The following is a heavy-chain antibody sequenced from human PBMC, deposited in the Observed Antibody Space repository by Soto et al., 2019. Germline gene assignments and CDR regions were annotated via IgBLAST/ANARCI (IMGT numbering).Heavy chain of an antibody. Sequence: SETLSLTCGVSGDSISNSRFYWAWIRQPPGEGLEWIGIIYHTGNAYYNPSLKSRVTISVDTSKIQFSLKVTSVTAADTALYYCARDYFDSSDYTTNWFDPWGQGTLVTVSS. D-gene: IGHD3-22*01. CDR1: GDSISNSRFY. CDR2: IYHTGNA. J-gene: IGHJ5*02. CDR3: ARDYFDSSDYTTNWFDP. V-gene: IGHV4-39*01.